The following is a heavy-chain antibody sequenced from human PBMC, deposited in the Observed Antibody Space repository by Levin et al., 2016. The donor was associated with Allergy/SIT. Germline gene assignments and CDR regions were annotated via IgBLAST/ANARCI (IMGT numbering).Heavy chain of an antibody. J-gene: IGHJ6*02. D-gene: IGHD6-6*01. Sequence: WIRQPPGKALEWLALIYWDDDKRYSPSLKSRLTITKDTSKNQVVLTMTNMDPVDTATYYCAHRRYSSSSYYYYYGMDVWGQGTTVTVSS. CDR2: IYWDDDK. V-gene: IGHV2-5*02. CDR3: AHRRYSSSSYYYYYGMDV.